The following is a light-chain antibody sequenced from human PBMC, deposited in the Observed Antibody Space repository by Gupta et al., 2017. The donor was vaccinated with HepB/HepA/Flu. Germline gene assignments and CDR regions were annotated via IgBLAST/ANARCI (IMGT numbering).Light chain of an antibody. V-gene: IGKV3-15*01. CDR1: QSVSSN. Sequence: EIVMTQSPATLSVSPGERATLSCRASQSVSSNLAWYQQKPGQAPRPLIYGASTRATGIPARFSGSGSGTEFTLTISSLQSEDFAVYYCQQYNNWRGTFGQGTKVEIK. CDR2: GAS. J-gene: IGKJ1*01. CDR3: QQYNNWRGT.